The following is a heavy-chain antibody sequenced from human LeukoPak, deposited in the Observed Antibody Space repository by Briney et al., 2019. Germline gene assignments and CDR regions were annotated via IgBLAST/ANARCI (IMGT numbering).Heavy chain of an antibody. CDR2: IRYDGSDK. Sequence: GGSLRLSCATSGFSFNKYGMHWVRQAPGKGLEWVAYIRYDGSDKHYGDSVKGRFTISRDNSKNTLNLQMNSLRAEDTAVYYCAKDWDYDFWSKYDHWGQGILVTVSS. V-gene: IGHV3-30*02. CDR1: GFSFNKYG. CDR3: AKDWDYDFWSKYDH. D-gene: IGHD3-3*01. J-gene: IGHJ4*02.